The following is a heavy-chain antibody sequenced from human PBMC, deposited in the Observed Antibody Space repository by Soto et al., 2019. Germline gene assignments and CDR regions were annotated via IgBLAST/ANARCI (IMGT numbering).Heavy chain of an antibody. J-gene: IGHJ4*02. CDR2: IYYTGNT. CDR1: GDSISSGEYY. V-gene: IGHV4-30-4*01. CDR3: ARLTFYDILAGYFFDS. D-gene: IGHD3-9*01. Sequence: QVQLQESGPRLVKPSQTLSLTCTVSGDSISSGEYYWAWIRQPPGKGLEWTGHIYYTGNTHYNPSLRGRVSISVNRSKDQFSLNLSSVTAADTAVYICARLTFYDILAGYFFDSWGQGALVTVSS.